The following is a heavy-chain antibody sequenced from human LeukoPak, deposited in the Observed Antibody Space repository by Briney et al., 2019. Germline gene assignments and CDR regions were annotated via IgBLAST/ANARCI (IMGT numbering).Heavy chain of an antibody. V-gene: IGHV1-69*04. CDR2: IIPILGIA. J-gene: IGHJ4*02. D-gene: IGHD6-19*01. Sequence: SVKVSCKASGGTFSSYAISWVRQAPGQGLEWMGRIIPILGIANYAQKFQGRVTMTTDTSTTTAFMELRSLRSDDTAVYYCARLPQTGYSNGWHYLPNFDYWGQGTLVTVSS. CDR3: ARLPQTGYSNGWHYLPNFDY. CDR1: GGTFSSYA.